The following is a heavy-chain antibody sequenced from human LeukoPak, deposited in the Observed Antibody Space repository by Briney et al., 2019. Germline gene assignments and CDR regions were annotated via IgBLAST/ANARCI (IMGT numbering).Heavy chain of an antibody. V-gene: IGHV3-74*01. Sequence: GGSLGLSCAASGFTFSCYWMHWVRQAPGKGLVWVSRINSDGSSTSYADSVKGRFTISRDNAKNTLYLQMNSLRAEDTAVYYCARRGAVAGTFDYWGQGTLVTVSS. CDR2: INSDGSST. CDR3: ARRGAVAGTFDY. CDR1: GFTFSCYW. J-gene: IGHJ4*02. D-gene: IGHD6-19*01.